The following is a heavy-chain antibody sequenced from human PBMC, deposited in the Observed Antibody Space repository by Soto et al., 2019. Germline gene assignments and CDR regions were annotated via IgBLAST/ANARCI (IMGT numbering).Heavy chain of an antibody. J-gene: IGHJ6*02. D-gene: IGHD6-13*01. CDR3: ARVVDYAAAGTNCYGMDV. V-gene: IGHV6-1*01. Sequence: SHTLSLTCAISGDSISSNSVTWNWIRQPTSTGLEWLGRPYHRSKWYNDYAVSVESRIPINPDTSKNQFSLQLNSVAPEDTAVYYCARVVDYAAAGTNCYGMDVWGQGTTVTVSS. CDR2: PYHRSKWYN. CDR1: GDSISSNSVT.